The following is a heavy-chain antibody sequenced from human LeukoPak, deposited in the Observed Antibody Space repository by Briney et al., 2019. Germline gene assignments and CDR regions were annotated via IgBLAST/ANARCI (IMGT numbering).Heavy chain of an antibody. CDR1: GYTFTSYG. CDR2: ISAYNGNT. D-gene: IGHD3-10*01. J-gene: IGHJ4*02. Sequence: GSLRVSCKASGYTFTSYGISWVRQAPGQGLEWMGWISAYNGNTNYAQKLQGRVTMTTDTSTSTAYMELRSLRSDDTAVYYCARVSYGSGSYYSDYWGQGTLVTVSS. V-gene: IGHV1-18*01. CDR3: ARVSYGSGSYYSDY.